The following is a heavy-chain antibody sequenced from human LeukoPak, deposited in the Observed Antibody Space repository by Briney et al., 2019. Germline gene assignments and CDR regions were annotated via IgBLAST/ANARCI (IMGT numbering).Heavy chain of an antibody. V-gene: IGHV1-69*05. Sequence: SVKVSCKASGGTFSSYAISWVRQAPGQGLEWMRGIIPIFGTANYAQKFQGRVTITTDESTSTAYMELSSLRSEDTAVYYCARGISYDILTGYYYYYYYMDVWGKGTTVTVSS. CDR1: GGTFSSYA. D-gene: IGHD3-9*01. J-gene: IGHJ6*03. CDR3: ARGISYDILTGYYYYYYYMDV. CDR2: IIPIFGTA.